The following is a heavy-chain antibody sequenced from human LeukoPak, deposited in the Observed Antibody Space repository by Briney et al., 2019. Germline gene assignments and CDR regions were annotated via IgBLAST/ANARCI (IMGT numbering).Heavy chain of an antibody. CDR3: ARNYGASDY. CDR1: GFTFSSYG. J-gene: IGHJ4*02. V-gene: IGHV3-30*02. D-gene: IGHD4-17*01. CDR2: IRYDGSNK. Sequence: AGRSLRLSCAAAGFTFSSYGMHWVRHAPGKWLEWVAFIRYDGSNKYYADSVKGRFTISRHNAKNSLYLKMNSLRAEDTAVYYCARNYGASDYWGQGPLVTVSS.